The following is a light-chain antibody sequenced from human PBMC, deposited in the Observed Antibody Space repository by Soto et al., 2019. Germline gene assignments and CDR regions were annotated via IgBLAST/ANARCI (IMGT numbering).Light chain of an antibody. J-gene: IGLJ3*02. CDR3: SSYTTSSTWV. CDR2: DVS. V-gene: IGLV2-14*01. Sequence: HSALTQPASVSGSPGQSITISCTGTSRDVGAYNYVSWFQQHPGEAPKLMIYDVSNRPSGVSSRFSGSKSGNTASLTISGLQVEDEADYYCSSYTTSSTWVFGGGTKVTVL. CDR1: SRDVGAYNY.